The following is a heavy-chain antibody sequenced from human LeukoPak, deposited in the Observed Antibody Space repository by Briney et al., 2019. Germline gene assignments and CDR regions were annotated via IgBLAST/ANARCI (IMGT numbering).Heavy chain of an antibody. Sequence: PGGSLRLSCAASGFTFSRNAMGWVRQAAGKGLEWVSAINGSGNRTYYADSVKGRFTISRDNSKNTLYLQMNSLRAEDTAVYYCARPRGSSWYGFDYWGQGTLVTVSS. D-gene: IGHD6-13*01. V-gene: IGHV3-23*01. CDR3: ARPRGSSWYGFDY. CDR1: GFTFSRNA. J-gene: IGHJ4*02. CDR2: INGSGNRT.